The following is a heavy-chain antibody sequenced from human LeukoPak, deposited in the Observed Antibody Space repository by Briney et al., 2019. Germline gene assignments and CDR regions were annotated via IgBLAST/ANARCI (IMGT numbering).Heavy chain of an antibody. V-gene: IGHV3-48*01. D-gene: IGHD3-3*01. J-gene: IGHJ6*03. CDR2: ISASRDIT. Sequence: GGSLRLSCAASGFNYSSYTMNWFRQAPGMGLEWLSYISASRDITYYADSVKGRFTISRDNAKNSLYLQMNSLRAEDTAVYYCVRGSLASGVVVYYYYYLDVWGXXXTVTVSS. CDR3: VRGSLASGVVVYYYYYLDV. CDR1: GFNYSSYT.